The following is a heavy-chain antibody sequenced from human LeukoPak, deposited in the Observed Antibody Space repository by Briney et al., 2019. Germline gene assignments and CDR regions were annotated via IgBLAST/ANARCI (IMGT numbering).Heavy chain of an antibody. CDR3: ARGYFYDSSVGY. Sequence: GGSLRLSCSASGFTFSSYWMSWVRQTTGKGLECVAKIREDGNEKFYVDSVKGRFTISRDNSKNTVYLQMNNLRAEDTAVYYCARGYFYDSSVGYWGQGTLVTVSS. CDR1: GFTFSSYW. D-gene: IGHD3-22*01. J-gene: IGHJ4*02. V-gene: IGHV3-7*01. CDR2: IREDGNEK.